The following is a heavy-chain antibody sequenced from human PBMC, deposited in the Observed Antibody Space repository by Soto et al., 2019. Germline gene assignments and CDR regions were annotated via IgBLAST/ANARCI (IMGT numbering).Heavy chain of an antibody. Sequence: PSESLSQSCTVDDKFNSGSSYYWGWIRQPPGKGLEWIGSFYYSESTYYNPSLKSRVTISVDTSKNQFSLKLSSVTAADTAVYYCATITIFGVVPNYFDYWGQGTLVTVSS. CDR2: FYYSEST. CDR3: ATITIFGVVPNYFDY. J-gene: IGHJ4*02. V-gene: IGHV4-39*01. CDR1: DKFNSGSSYY. D-gene: IGHD3-3*01.